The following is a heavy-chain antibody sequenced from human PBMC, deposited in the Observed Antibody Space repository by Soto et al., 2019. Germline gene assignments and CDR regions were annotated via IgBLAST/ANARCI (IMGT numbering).Heavy chain of an antibody. V-gene: IGHV4-59*08. D-gene: IGHD5-18*01. J-gene: IGHJ4*02. CDR3: ARLVDTALVRLVGYYFDY. CDR1: GGSISGYY. Sequence: PSETLSLTCTVSGGSISGYYWSWIRQPPGKGLEWIGYVWYDGSTNYNPSLKSRVTISLDTSKNQFSLKLSSVTAADTAVYYCARLVDTALVRLVGYYFDYWGQGTRVTVSS. CDR2: VWYDGST.